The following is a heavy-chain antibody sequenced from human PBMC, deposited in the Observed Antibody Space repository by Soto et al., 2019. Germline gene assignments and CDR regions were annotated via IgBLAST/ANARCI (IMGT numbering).Heavy chain of an antibody. V-gene: IGHV3-21*01. CDR1: GFIFSQYS. CDR3: ARDRLARGIPVAGRIDY. Sequence: LRLSCAASGFIFSQYSMNWVRQAPGKGLEWVSSISSTGALMYYADSVKGRFTISRDDADNSLYLQMNSLRVEDTAVYYCARDRLARGIPVAGRIDYWGQGALVTVSS. D-gene: IGHD6-19*01. J-gene: IGHJ4*02. CDR2: ISSTGALM.